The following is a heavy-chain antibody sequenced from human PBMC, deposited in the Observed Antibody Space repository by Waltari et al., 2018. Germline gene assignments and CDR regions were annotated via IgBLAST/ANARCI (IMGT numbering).Heavy chain of an antibody. CDR2: IYYDGNT. J-gene: IGHJ4*02. CDR3: ARQGLYCRSSNCVGLDFSH. CDR1: GGSATDTSYF. Sequence: QESGPGLLKPSETLSLTCAVSGGSATDTSYFWGWLRQAPGKGLEWLGNIYYDGNTNYNPSLKSRVSISVDTSQKQFSLKLTSVTATDTAVYYCARQGLYCRSSNCVGLDFSHWGQGTLVAVS. D-gene: IGHD2-2*01. V-gene: IGHV4-39*01.